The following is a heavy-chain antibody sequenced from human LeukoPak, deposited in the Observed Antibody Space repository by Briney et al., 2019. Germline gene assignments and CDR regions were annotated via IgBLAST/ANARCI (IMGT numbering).Heavy chain of an antibody. Sequence: PSETLSLTCAVYGGSFSGYYWSWIRQPPGKGLEWIGEINHSGSTNYNPSLKSRVTISVDTSKNQFSLKLSSVTAADTAVYYCAREVSAQSSNDYWGQGTLVTVSS. V-gene: IGHV4-34*01. CDR3: AREVSAQSSNDY. CDR2: INHSGST. J-gene: IGHJ4*02. CDR1: GGSFSGYY. D-gene: IGHD6-6*01.